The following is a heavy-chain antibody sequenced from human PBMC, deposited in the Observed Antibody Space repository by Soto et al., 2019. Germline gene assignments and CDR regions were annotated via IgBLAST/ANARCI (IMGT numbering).Heavy chain of an antibody. V-gene: IGHV1-18*01. D-gene: IGHD1-26*01. CDR1: DYTFINYC. J-gene: IGHJ4*01. CDR3: ASSEVVGATKIPTLDY. Sequence: ASVKVSCKASDYTFINYCISWVRQAPGQGLEWMGWIRASNGNTNYAQKFQGRVTMTTDTSTSTAYMELRSLRSDDTAVYYCASSEVVGATKIPTLDYWGQ. CDR2: IRASNGNT.